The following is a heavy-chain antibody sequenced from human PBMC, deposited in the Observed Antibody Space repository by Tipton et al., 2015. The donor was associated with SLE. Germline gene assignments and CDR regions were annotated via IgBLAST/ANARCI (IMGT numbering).Heavy chain of an antibody. CDR2: IYYSGST. D-gene: IGHD6-13*01. J-gene: IGHJ5*02. CDR1: GGSISSGGYY. Sequence: TLSLTCTVSGGSISSGGYYWSWIRQHPGKGLEWIGYIYYSGSTYYNPSLKSRVTISVDTSKNQFSLKLSSVTAADTAVYYCARDIEAAAGTGWFDPWGQGTLVTVSS. V-gene: IGHV4-31*03. CDR3: ARDIEAAAGTGWFDP.